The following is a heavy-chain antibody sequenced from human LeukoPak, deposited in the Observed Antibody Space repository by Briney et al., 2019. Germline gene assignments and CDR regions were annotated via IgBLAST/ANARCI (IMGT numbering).Heavy chain of an antibody. D-gene: IGHD4-11*01. CDR2: IWNDGTNR. V-gene: IGHV3-33*06. CDR3: AKDAQRGFDYSNSLEY. CDR1: GFTFSIYG. J-gene: IGHJ4*02. Sequence: PGGSLRLSCAASGFTFSIYGMHWVRQAPGKGLEWVAVIWNDGTNRYYGDSVKGRFTISRDDSKNTVYLQMNGLRAGDTAVYYCAKDAQRGFDYSNSLEYWGQGTLVTVSS.